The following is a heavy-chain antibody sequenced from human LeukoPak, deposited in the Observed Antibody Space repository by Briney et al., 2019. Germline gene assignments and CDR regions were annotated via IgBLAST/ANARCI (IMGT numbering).Heavy chain of an antibody. J-gene: IGHJ5*02. Sequence: SETLSLTCAVYGGSFSGHYWSWIRQPPGKGLEWIGEINHSGSTNYNPSLKSRVTISVDTSKNQFSLKLSSVTAADTAVYYCARGPAAAAFWFDPWGQGTLVTVSS. D-gene: IGHD6-13*01. V-gene: IGHV4-34*01. CDR3: ARGPAAAAFWFDP. CDR2: INHSGST. CDR1: GGSFSGHY.